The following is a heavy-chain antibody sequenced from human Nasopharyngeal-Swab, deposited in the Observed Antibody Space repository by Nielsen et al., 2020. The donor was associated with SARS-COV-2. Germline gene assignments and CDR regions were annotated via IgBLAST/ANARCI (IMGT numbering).Heavy chain of an antibody. V-gene: IGHV3-48*02. D-gene: IGHD6-6*01. J-gene: IGHJ6*02. CDR2: ISSSSSTI. CDR1: GFTFSSYS. Sequence: GESLKISCAASGFTFSSYSMNWVRQAPGKGLEWVSYISSSSSTIYYADSVKGRFTISRDNAKNSLYLQMNSLRDEDTAVYYCAREPAARPPAPDYYYYYGMDVRGQGTTVTVSS. CDR3: AREPAARPPAPDYYYYYGMDV.